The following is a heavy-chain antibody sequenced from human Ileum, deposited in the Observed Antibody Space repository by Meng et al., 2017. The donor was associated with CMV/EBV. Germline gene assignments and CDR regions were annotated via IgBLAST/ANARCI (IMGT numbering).Heavy chain of an antibody. D-gene: IGHD2-15*01. V-gene: IGHV3-23*01. CDR3: ARRGGTGSRGWFDP. CDR2: IGGLDSNT. CDR1: GFTFNIYA. J-gene: IGHJ5*02. Sequence: SGFTFNIYAMSWVRKAQEKGLEWVSSIGGLDSNTYYADSVEGRLTIFRDNSKNTLYLQMNGLRVEDTALYYCARRGGTGSRGWFDPWGQGTLVTVSS.